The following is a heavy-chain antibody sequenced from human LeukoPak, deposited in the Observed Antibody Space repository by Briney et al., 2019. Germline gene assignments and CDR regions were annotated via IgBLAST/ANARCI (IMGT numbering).Heavy chain of an antibody. D-gene: IGHD3-10*01. Sequence: ARSLRLSCAASGFTFDDYAMHWVRQAPGKGLEWVSGISWNSGSIGYADSVKGRFTISRDNAKNSLYLQMNSLRAEDTALCYCAKAYYGSGFFDYWGQGTLVTVSS. CDR3: AKAYYGSGFFDY. CDR2: ISWNSGSI. V-gene: IGHV3-9*01. CDR1: GFTFDDYA. J-gene: IGHJ4*02.